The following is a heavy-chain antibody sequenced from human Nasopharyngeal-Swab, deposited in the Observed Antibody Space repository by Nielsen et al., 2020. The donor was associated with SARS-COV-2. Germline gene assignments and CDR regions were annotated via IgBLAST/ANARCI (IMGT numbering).Heavy chain of an antibody. D-gene: IGHD3-10*01. J-gene: IGHJ5*02. V-gene: IGHV4-59*01. Sequence: SETLSLTCIVSGGSISSYYWSWIRQPPGKGLEWIGYIYYSGSTNYNPSLKSRVTISVDTSKNHFSLKLSSVTAADTAVYHCAREGRITMVRGVITKTNWFDPWGQGTLVTVSS. CDR2: IYYSGST. CDR1: GGSISSYY. CDR3: AREGRITMVRGVITKTNWFDP.